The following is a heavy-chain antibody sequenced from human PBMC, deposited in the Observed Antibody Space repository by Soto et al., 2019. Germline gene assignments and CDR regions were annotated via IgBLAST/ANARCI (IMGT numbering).Heavy chain of an antibody. V-gene: IGHV3-23*01. CDR3: ARRSSGWYFDY. CDR1: GFSFSSYA. D-gene: IGHD6-19*01. Sequence: GSLRRSCAGSGFSFSSYAMNWVRQAPGKGLEWVSVISGSGDSTYYADSVKGRFTISRDNSKNTLYLQMISLRAEDTAVYYCARRSSGWYFDYWRQGTLVTVSS. CDR2: ISGSGDST. J-gene: IGHJ4*02.